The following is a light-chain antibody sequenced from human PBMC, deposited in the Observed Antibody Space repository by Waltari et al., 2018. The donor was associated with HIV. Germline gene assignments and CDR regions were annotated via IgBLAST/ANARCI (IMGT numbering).Light chain of an antibody. V-gene: IGLV2-14*01. CDR2: EVS. CDR3: SSYTSSSTLVV. CDR1: SSDVGGYNY. Sequence: QSALTQPASVSGSPGQSITISCTGTSSDVGGYNYVSWYQQHPGTAPKLMIYEVSKRPSGVSNRFSGSKSGNTASLTISGLQAEDEADYYCSSYTSSSTLVVFGGGTKLTVL. J-gene: IGLJ3*02.